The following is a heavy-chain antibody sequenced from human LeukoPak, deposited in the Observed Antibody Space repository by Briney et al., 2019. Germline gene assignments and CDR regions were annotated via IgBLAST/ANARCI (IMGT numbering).Heavy chain of an antibody. J-gene: IGHJ4*02. CDR3: AKDGTHTPDY. CDR1: GYTFDDYA. Sequence: GGSLRLSCAASGYTFDDYAMHWVRQAPGKGLEWVSLITRGGGSTYYADSVKGRFTISRDNSKNSLYLQMNSLRAEDTALYYCAKDGTHTPDYWGQGTLVTVSS. CDR2: ITRGGGST. V-gene: IGHV3-43*02.